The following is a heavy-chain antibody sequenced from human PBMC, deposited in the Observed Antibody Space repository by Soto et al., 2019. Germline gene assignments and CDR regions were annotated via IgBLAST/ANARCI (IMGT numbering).Heavy chain of an antibody. V-gene: IGHV1-2*02. CDR2: INPNSGGT. Sequence: ASVKVSCKASGYTFTGYYMHWVRQAPGQGLEWMGWINPNSGGTNYAQKFQGRVTMTRDTPISTAYMELSRLRSDDTAVYYCARARYFDWPVYDYWGQGTLVTSPQ. CDR1: GYTFTGYY. CDR3: ARARYFDWPVYDY. J-gene: IGHJ4*02. D-gene: IGHD3-9*01.